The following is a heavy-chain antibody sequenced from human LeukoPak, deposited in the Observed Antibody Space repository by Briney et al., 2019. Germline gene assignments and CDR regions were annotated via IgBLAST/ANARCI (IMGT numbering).Heavy chain of an antibody. Sequence: PSETLSLTCAVSDDSFSSHYWTWIRQPPGKGLEWIGYISYIGSTNYNPSLKSRVTVSIDTSKNQFSLKLSSVTAADTAVYYCARDLVTVTKGFDIWGQGAMVSVSS. CDR1: DDSFSSHY. V-gene: IGHV4-59*11. D-gene: IGHD4-17*01. CDR2: ISYIGST. J-gene: IGHJ3*02. CDR3: ARDLVTVTKGFDI.